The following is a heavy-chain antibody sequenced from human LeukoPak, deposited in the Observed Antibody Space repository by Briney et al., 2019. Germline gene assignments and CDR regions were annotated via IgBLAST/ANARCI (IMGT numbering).Heavy chain of an antibody. Sequence: SETLSLTCTVSGGSISSYYWSWIRQPPGKGLEWIGYIYYSGSTNYNPSLKSRVTISVDTSKNQFSLKLSSVTAADTAVYYCARGLGDGYIYYCGMDVWGQGTTVTVSS. V-gene: IGHV4-59*01. D-gene: IGHD5-24*01. CDR2: IYYSGST. J-gene: IGHJ6*02. CDR1: GGSISSYY. CDR3: ARGLGDGYIYYCGMDV.